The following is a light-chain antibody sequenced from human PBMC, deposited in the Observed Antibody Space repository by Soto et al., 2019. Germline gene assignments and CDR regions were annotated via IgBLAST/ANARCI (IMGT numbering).Light chain of an antibody. CDR1: SSNIGSNY. V-gene: IGLV1-47*01. J-gene: IGLJ2*01. CDR3: ATWDDSLSGVV. CDR2: RNN. Sequence: QSVLTQPPSASGTPGQRVTISCSGSSSNIGSNYVYWYPQLPGTAPKLLIYRNNQRPSGVPDRFSGSKSGTSASLAISGLRSEDDADYYCATWDDSLSGVVFGGGTKLTVL.